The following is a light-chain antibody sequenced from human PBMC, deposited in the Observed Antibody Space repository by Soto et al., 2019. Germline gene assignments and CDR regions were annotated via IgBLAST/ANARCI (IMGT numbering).Light chain of an antibody. V-gene: IGLV2-23*02. CDR2: EVS. CDR3: CSYSGSSTPLI. CDR1: SSDVGSYNL. J-gene: IGLJ1*01. Sequence: QSVLTQPASVSGSPGQSITISCPGTSSDVGSYNLVPWYQQHPGKAPKLMIYEVSKRPSGVSNRFSGSKSGNTASLTISGLQAEDEAYYYCCSYSGSSTPLIFGTGTKVTVL.